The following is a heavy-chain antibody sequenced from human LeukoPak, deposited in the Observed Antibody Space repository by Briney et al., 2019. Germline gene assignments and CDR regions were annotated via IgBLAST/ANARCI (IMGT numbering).Heavy chain of an antibody. D-gene: IGHD1-1*01. CDR3: ARDISSIGPPLEVYFDY. V-gene: IGHV1-2*02. Sequence: ASVKVSCKASGYTFTGYYMHWVRQAPGQGLEWMGWINPNSGGTNSAQKFQGRVTMTRDTSISTAYMELSRLRSDDTAVYYCARDISSIGPPLEVYFDYWGQGTLVTVSS. CDR2: INPNSGGT. J-gene: IGHJ4*02. CDR1: GYTFTGYY.